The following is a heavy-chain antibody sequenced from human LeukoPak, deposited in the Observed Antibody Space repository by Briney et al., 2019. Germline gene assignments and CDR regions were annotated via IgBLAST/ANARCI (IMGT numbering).Heavy chain of an antibody. Sequence: PGGSLRLSCAASGFTFSSYEMNWVRQAPGRGLEWVSYISSSGSTIYYADSVKGRFTISRDNAKNSLYLQMNSLRAEDTAVYYCARGAKAAADSFDIWGQGTMVTVSS. CDR3: ARGAKAAADSFDI. V-gene: IGHV3-48*03. J-gene: IGHJ3*02. CDR1: GFTFSSYE. CDR2: ISSSGSTI. D-gene: IGHD6-13*01.